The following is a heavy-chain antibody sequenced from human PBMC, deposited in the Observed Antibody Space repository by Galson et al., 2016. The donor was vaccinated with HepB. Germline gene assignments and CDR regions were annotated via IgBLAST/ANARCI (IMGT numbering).Heavy chain of an antibody. CDR1: GFTFNSHS. CDR2: ITTGGNYK. Sequence: SLRLSCAGSGFTFNSHSMNWVRQAPGKGLEWVSSITTGGNYKYYADSVKGRFTISRDSAKPSLYLQMNSLRAEDTAVYYCAKENNWFGGPNFGAWGQGAQVTVSS. V-gene: IGHV3-21*01. CDR3: AKENNWFGGPNFGA. D-gene: IGHD3-10*01. J-gene: IGHJ5*02.